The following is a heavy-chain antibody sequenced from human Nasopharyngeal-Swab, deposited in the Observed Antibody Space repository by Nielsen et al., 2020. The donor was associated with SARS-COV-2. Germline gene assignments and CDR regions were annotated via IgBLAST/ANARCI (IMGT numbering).Heavy chain of an antibody. D-gene: IGHD2-2*01. J-gene: IGHJ6*02. CDR1: GFTFSSYA. CDR2: ISYDGSNK. CDR3: AREAGGVPAAIEGGYYYGMDV. Sequence: GESLKISCAASGFTFSSYAMHWVRQAPGKGLEWVAVISYDGSNKYYADSVKGRFTISRDNSKNTLYLQMNSLRAEDTAVYYCAREAGGVPAAIEGGYYYGMDVWGQGTTVTVSS. V-gene: IGHV3-30*04.